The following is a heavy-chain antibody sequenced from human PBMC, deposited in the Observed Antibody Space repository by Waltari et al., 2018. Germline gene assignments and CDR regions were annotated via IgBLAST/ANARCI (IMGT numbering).Heavy chain of an antibody. CDR3: ARGNYNCSSTSCYDY. D-gene: IGHD2-2*01. J-gene: IGHJ4*02. V-gene: IGHV3-53*01. Sequence: EVQLVESGGGLIQPGGSLRLSCAASGFTVSSNSMSWVRQAPGKGLEWGSVIYSGGSTYYADSVKGRFTISRDNSKNTLYLQMNSLRAEDTAVYYCARGNYNCSSTSCYDYWGQGTLVTVSS. CDR2: IYSGGST. CDR1: GFTVSSNS.